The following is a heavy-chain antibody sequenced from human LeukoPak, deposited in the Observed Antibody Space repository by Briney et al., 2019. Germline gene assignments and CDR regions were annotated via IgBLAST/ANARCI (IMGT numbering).Heavy chain of an antibody. Sequence: SETLSLTCAVYGGSFSGYYWSWIRQPPGKGLEWIGEINHSGSTNYNPSLKSRVTISVDTSKNQFSLKLSSVTAADTAVYYCARSRYMDVWGKGTTVTVSS. CDR1: GGSFSGYY. CDR3: ARSRYMDV. CDR2: INHSGST. V-gene: IGHV4-34*01. J-gene: IGHJ6*03.